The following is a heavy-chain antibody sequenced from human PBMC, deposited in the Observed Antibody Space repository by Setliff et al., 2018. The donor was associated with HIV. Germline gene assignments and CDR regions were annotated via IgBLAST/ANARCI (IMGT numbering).Heavy chain of an antibody. CDR3: VRPSFGIGGGSMFDF. CDR2: VHYGGSI. Sequence: SETLSLTCTVSGGPISTNDYYWGFIRQSPGKGLEWIASVHYGGSIFYNPSLKSRVTLSVGTPKRQFFLNLSSATTADTAMYYCVRPSFGIGGGSMFDFWGQGIVVTVSS. CDR1: GGPISTNDYY. V-gene: IGHV4-39*01. D-gene: IGHD3-3*01. J-gene: IGHJ4*02.